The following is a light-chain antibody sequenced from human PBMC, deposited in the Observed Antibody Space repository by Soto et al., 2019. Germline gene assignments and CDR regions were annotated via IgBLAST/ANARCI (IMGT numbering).Light chain of an antibody. CDR2: GAS. J-gene: IGKJ5*01. Sequence: IVLTKSQSTLSFCPGERATLSCRASQSVSSSYLAWYQQKPGQAPRLLIYGASSRATGIPARFSGSGSGTDFTLTISSLEPEDFAVYYWQQRSNWPPTFGQGTRLEIK. V-gene: IGKV3D-20*02. CDR1: QSVSSSY. CDR3: QQRSNWPPT.